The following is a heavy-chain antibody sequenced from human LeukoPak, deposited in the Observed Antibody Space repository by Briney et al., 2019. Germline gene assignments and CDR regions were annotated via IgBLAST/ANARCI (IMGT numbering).Heavy chain of an antibody. V-gene: IGHV3-30*18. CDR1: GFTFSSYG. Sequence: RGSLILSCVAPGFTFSSYGMHWVRQGPGEGLGWGAVISYDGSNEYYTDSVKGRFTISRDDSKNAVYLQMNSLRAEDTAVYYCAKPEQWLVPYYYSSCHMDVWGQGTTVTVSS. CDR2: ISYDGSNE. J-gene: IGHJ6*02. D-gene: IGHD6-19*01. CDR3: AKPEQWLVPYYYSSCHMDV.